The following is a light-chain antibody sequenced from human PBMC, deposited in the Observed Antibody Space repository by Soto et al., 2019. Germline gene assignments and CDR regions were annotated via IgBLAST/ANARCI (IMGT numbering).Light chain of an antibody. Sequence: EIVMTQSPATLSVSPGERATLSCRASQSVSSNLAWYQQKPGQAPRLLIYGASTRATGIPARFSGSGSGTEFTLNIRSLQSEDFAIYYCQQYNNWPPWTLDRGTKVDIK. CDR3: QQYNNWPPWT. J-gene: IGKJ1*01. CDR2: GAS. CDR1: QSVSSN. V-gene: IGKV3-15*01.